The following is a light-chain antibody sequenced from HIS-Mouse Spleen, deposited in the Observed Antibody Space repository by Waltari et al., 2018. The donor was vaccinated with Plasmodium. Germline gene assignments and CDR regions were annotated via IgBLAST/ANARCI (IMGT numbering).Light chain of an antibody. V-gene: IGLV3-25*03. CDR3: QSADSSGTYPV. CDR2: NDS. J-gene: IGLJ2*01. Sequence: SYELTQPPSVSVSPGQTARITCSGDALPKQYAYWCQQKPGQAPVLVIYNDSERPSGIPERFSGSSSGTTVTLTISGGQAEDEADYYCQSADSSGTYPVFGGGTKLTVL. CDR1: ALPKQY.